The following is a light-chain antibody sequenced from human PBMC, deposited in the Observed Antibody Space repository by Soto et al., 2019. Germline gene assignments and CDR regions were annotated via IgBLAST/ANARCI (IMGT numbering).Light chain of an antibody. CDR1: ESVSTN. J-gene: IGKJ4*01. CDR3: QQYDIATG. V-gene: IGKV3-15*01. Sequence: EVVMTQSPASLSVSPGERATLSCRASESVSTNLAWYQQKPGQPPRLLIYAASTRATGVPARFSGSGSGTEFTLTIRSLQSEEFAVYYCQQYDIATGFGGGTKVEIK. CDR2: AAS.